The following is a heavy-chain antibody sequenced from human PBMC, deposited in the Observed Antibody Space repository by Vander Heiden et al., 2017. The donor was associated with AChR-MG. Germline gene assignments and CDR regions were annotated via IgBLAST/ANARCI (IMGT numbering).Heavy chain of an antibody. CDR2: IYWDDDK. V-gene: IGHV2-5*02. CDR3: AHMGPTMVQGVIMCMDV. Sequence: QITLQESGPTLVKPTQTPTLTCSFSGFSPSTSGVGVGWIRQPPGKALEWLGLIYWDDDKRYSPSLKSRLTIAKDTSKNQVVLTMTNMDPVDTATYCCAHMGPTMVQGVIMCMDVWGKGTTVTVSS. J-gene: IGHJ6*03. D-gene: IGHD3-10*01. CDR1: GFSPSTSGVG.